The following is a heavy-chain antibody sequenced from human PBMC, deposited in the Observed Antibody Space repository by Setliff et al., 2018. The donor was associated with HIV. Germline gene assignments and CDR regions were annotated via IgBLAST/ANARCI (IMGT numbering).Heavy chain of an antibody. CDR1: GGTFSSYG. V-gene: IGHV1-69*05. J-gene: IGHJ1*01. D-gene: IGHD2-21*01. CDR3: ARSLWLGDIQH. CDR2: STPILDTT. Sequence: ASVKVSCKASGGTFSSYGITWVRQAPGQGLEWMGGSTPILDTTNYAQKFQGRVTITTDESTNTVYMELSSLRSDDTAVYYCARSLWLGDIQHWGQGTLVTVSS.